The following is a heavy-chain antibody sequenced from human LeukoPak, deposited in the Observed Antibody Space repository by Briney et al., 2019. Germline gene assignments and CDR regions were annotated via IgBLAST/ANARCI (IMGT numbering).Heavy chain of an antibody. CDR3: ARGGLAARRIPCLGFDH. V-gene: IGHV1-2*02. CDR1: GYTFTGYY. CDR2: INPNSGGT. J-gene: IGHJ4*02. D-gene: IGHD6-6*01. Sequence: ASVKVSCKASGYTFTGYYMHWVRQAPGQGLEWMGWINPNSGGTNYAQKFQGRVTMTRDTSISTAYMELSRLRSDDTAVYYCARGGLAARRIPCLGFDHWGQGTLATVSS.